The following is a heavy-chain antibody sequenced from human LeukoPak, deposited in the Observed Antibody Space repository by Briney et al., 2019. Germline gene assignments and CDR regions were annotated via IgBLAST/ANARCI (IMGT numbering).Heavy chain of an antibody. CDR2: ISSGSTYI. V-gene: IGHV3-21*06. CDR1: GFTFKNYG. D-gene: IGHD6-25*01. J-gene: IGHJ6*02. Sequence: GGSLRLSCAASGFTFKNYGMNWVRQAPGKGLEWVSSISSGSTYIDNADSLKGRFTISRDNAKNSLYLEMNSLRAEDTAVYYCARSKGGAQREYGMDVWGRGTTVTVSS. CDR3: ARSKGGAQREYGMDV.